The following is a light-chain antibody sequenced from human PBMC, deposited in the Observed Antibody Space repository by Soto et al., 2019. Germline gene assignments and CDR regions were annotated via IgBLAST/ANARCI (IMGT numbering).Light chain of an antibody. Sequence: DIQISQSPSSLSASVGDRVTITCRASQDLSNFLAWYPQKPGRAPDLLVYEASTLQSGVPPRFIGGGSGTPFTLTLISLQPEDAATYYCQKYKSAPYTFGQGTKLEIK. J-gene: IGKJ2*01. CDR3: QKYKSAPYT. CDR1: QDLSNF. V-gene: IGKV1-27*01. CDR2: EAS.